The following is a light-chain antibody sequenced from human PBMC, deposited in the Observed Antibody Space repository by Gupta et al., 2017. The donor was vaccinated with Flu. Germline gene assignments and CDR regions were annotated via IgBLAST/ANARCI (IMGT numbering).Light chain of an antibody. CDR1: STYVGNDHR. CDR3: TSYTSSYTYV. Sequence: QSALTRPPSVSGSPGQAVTISCTGTSTYVGNDHRVPWYQQPPATSPKLMIYEVSNRPSGVPDRFSGSKSGTTASLTISGLQAEVDADYYCTSYTSSYTYVFGTGTKVTVL. J-gene: IGLJ1*01. CDR2: EVS. V-gene: IGLV2-18*02.